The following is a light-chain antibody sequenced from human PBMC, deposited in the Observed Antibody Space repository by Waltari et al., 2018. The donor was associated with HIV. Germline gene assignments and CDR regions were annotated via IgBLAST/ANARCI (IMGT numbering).Light chain of an antibody. V-gene: IGLV1-40*01. J-gene: IGLJ1*01. CDR2: SNT. CDR3: QSYDSSLSCYV. Sequence: QSVLTQPPSVSGAPGQRVTISCTGRNSNIGASSAVHWYQQLPGTAPKLLIYSNTNRPSGVPDRFSGSKSGTSASLAITGLQAEDEADYYCQSYDSSLSCYVFGSGTKVTVL. CDR1: NSNIGASSA.